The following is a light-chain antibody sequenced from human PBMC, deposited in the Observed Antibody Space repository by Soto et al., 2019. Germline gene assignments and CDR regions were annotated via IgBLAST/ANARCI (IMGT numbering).Light chain of an antibody. CDR1: QSLLKSTGYNY. V-gene: IGKV2-28*01. J-gene: IGKJ1*01. CDR2: LGS. CDR3: MQALQTPPT. Sequence: DIVMTQSPLSLPVTPGEPASISCRSSQSLLKSTGYNYLDWYLQKPGQSPQLLIYLGSNRASGVPDRFSGSGSGTDFTLKISRVEAEDVGVYYCMQALQTPPTFGQGPKVDIK.